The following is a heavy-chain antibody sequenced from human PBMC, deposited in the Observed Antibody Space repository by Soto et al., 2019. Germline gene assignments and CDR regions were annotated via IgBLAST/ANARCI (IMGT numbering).Heavy chain of an antibody. CDR3: ARESGYEFLWTHGYFEL. Sequence: EVQLVESGGGLVQPGRSLRLSCAASGFTFDDYAMHWVRQAPGKGLEWVSGISCGRGSIGYADSVTGRFTISRHNDKNSLYVQMNSLRCEDTALYYCARESGYEFLWTHGYFELVGRGTLVTVSS. CDR2: ISCGRGSI. D-gene: IGHD5-12*01. V-gene: IGHV3-9*01. CDR1: GFTFDDYA. J-gene: IGHJ2*01.